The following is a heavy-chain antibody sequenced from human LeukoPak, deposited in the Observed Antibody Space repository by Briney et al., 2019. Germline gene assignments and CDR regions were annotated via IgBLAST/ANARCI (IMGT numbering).Heavy chain of an antibody. CDR3: SKGGXATYFGP. V-gene: IGHV3-23*01. CDR2: ISKNGGDT. CDR1: GFIFSDYS. J-gene: IGHJ5*02. Sequence: GGPLRLSCTASGFIFSDYSMTWVRQAPGKGLEWVSTISKNGGDTYYADSVKGRFTISRDNSKNTVVPEMNSLRAEDTVFYYGSKGGXATYFGPWGQGILVTVSS. D-gene: IGHD2-15*01.